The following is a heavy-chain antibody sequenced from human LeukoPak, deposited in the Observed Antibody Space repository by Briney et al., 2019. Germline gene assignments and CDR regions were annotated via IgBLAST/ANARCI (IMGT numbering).Heavy chain of an antibody. D-gene: IGHD4-17*01. CDR2: VNGNGRKT. V-gene: IGHV3-23*01. J-gene: IGHJ4*02. CDR1: GFTFSSHA. Sequence: GGSLRLSCAASGFTFSSHAMGWVRQAPGKGLEWVTAVNGNGRKTYHADSVNGRFTISRGNSKNTLFLQMNSLRDEDTAVYYCAKAAGDDGFFLYDYWGQGTLVTVSS. CDR3: AKAAGDDGFFLYDY.